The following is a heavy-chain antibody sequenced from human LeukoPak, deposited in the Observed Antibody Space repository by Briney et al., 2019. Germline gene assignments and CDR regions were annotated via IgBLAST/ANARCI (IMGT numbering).Heavy chain of an antibody. Sequence: GASVKVFCKASGYTFTGYYMHWVRQAPGQGLEWIGWINPNSGGTNYAQKFQGRVTMTRDTSISTAYMELSRLRSDDTAVYYCARSLGVVITSHYYYYYGMDVWGQGTTVTVSS. CDR1: GYTFTGYY. V-gene: IGHV1-2*02. CDR2: INPNSGGT. D-gene: IGHD3-3*01. J-gene: IGHJ6*02. CDR3: ARSLGVVITSHYYYYYGMDV.